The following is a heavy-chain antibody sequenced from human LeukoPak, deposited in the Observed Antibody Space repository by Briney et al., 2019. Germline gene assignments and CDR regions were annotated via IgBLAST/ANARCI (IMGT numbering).Heavy chain of an antibody. CDR1: GFAVSSNH. CDR3: ATSIVGLTYDEHFQH. Sequence: GGSLRLSCAASGFAVSSNHMNWVRQAPGKGLEWISVIFNGGSTYYADSVKGRFTISRDNSKNTLYLQMNSLRAEDTAVYYCATSIVGLTYDEHFQHWGQGTLVTVSS. V-gene: IGHV3-53*01. J-gene: IGHJ1*01. CDR2: IFNGGST. D-gene: IGHD1-26*01.